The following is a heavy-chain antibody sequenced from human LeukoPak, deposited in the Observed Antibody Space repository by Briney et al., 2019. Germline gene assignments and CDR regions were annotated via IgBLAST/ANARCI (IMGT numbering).Heavy chain of an antibody. V-gene: IGHV4-59*01. CDR1: GGSISSYY. J-gene: IGHJ5*02. CDR3: ARTVALSGRGWFDP. Sequence: SETLSLTCTASGGSISSYYWSWIRQPPGKGLEWIGYIYYSGSTNYNPSLKSRVTISVDTSKNQFSLKLSSVTAADTAVYYCARTVALSGRGWFDPWGQGTLVTVSS. CDR2: IYYSGST. D-gene: IGHD4-4*01.